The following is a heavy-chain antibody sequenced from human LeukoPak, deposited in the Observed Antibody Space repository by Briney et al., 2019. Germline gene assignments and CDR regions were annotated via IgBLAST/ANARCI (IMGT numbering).Heavy chain of an antibody. CDR2: IIPIFGTA. CDR3: ARDPGYSYGSHSYFDY. V-gene: IGHV1-69*13. D-gene: IGHD5-18*01. J-gene: IGHJ4*02. Sequence: ASVKVSCKASGGTFSSYAISWVRQATGQGLEWMGGIIPIFGTANYAQKFQGRVTITADESTSTAYMELSSLRSEDTAVYYCARDPGYSYGSHSYFDYWGQGTLVTVSS. CDR1: GGTFSSYA.